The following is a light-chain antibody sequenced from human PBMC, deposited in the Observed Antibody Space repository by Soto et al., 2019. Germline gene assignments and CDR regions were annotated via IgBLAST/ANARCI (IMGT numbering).Light chain of an antibody. CDR1: SSNIGNNY. Sequence: QSVLTQSPSVSAAPGQKVTISCSGTSSNIGNNYVSWYQQFPVTAPKLLIYDNIKRPSGIPDRFSGSKSGTSATLVITGLQTGDEADYYCGTWDGSRNWVFGGGAKLTVL. J-gene: IGLJ3*02. V-gene: IGLV1-51*01. CDR2: DNI. CDR3: GTWDGSRNWV.